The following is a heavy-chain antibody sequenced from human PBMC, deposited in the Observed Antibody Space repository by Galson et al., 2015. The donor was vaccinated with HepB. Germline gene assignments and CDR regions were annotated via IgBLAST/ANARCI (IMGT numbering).Heavy chain of an antibody. CDR1: GFTFSSYS. Sequence: SLRLSCAASGFTFSSYSMNWVRQAPGKGLEWVSSIGSSSSYIYYADSVKGRFTISRDNAKNSLYLQMNSLRAEDTAVYYCARGLGYCSSTSCYPREYFDYWGQGTLVTVSS. CDR2: IGSSSSYI. D-gene: IGHD2-2*01. V-gene: IGHV3-21*01. CDR3: ARGLGYCSSTSCYPREYFDY. J-gene: IGHJ4*02.